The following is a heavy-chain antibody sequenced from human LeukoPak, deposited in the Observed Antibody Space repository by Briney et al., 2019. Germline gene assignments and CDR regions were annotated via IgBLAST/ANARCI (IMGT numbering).Heavy chain of an antibody. CDR2: VYYTGAS. CDR1: GGSISSSSYY. CDR3: ARGAPPQN. V-gene: IGHV4-39*07. J-gene: IGHJ4*02. Sequence: SETLSLTCTVSGGSISSSSYYWGWIRQPPGKGLEWIGSVYYTGASYYNPSLKSRVTISIDTSKKHFSLKLTSVTAADTAVYYCARGAPPQNWGQGTLVTASS.